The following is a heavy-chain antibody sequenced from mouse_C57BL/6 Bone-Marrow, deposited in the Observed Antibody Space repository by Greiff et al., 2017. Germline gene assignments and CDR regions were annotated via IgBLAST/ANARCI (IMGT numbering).Heavy chain of an antibody. CDR2: IDPENGDT. J-gene: IGHJ2*01. CDR3: TTVVHY. D-gene: IGHD1-1*01. CDR1: GFNIKDDY. Sequence: VQLKESGAELVRPGASVKLSCTASGFNIKDDYMHWVKQRPEQGLEWIGWIDPENGDTEYAPKFQGKATITADTSSNTAYLQLSSLTSEDTAVYYCTTVVHYWGQGTTLTVSS. V-gene: IGHV14-4*01.